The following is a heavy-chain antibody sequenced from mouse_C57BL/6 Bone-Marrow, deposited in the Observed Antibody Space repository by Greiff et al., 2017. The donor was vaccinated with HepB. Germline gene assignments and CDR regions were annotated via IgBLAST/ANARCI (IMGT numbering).Heavy chain of an antibody. CDR1: GFTFSDFY. V-gene: IGHV7-1*01. CDR3: ARAPDDWYFDV. CDR2: SRNKANDYTT. J-gene: IGHJ1*03. Sequence: EVKVVESGGGLVQSGRSLRLSCATSGFTFSDFYMEWVRQAPGKGLEWIAASRNKANDYTTEYSASVKGRFIVSRDTSQSILYLQMNALRAEDTAIYYCARAPDDWYFDVWGTGTTVTVSS.